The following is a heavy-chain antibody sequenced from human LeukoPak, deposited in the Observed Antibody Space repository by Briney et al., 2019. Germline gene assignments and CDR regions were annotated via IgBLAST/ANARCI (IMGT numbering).Heavy chain of an antibody. D-gene: IGHD6-19*01. Sequence: GASVKVSCKASGYTFTSYYMHWVRQAPGQRLEWMGWINAGNGNTKYSQKFQGRVTITRDTSASTAYMELSSLRSEDTAVYYCARARSRSGWYYFDYWGQGTLVTVSS. V-gene: IGHV1-3*01. J-gene: IGHJ4*02. CDR1: GYTFTSYY. CDR3: ARARSRSGWYYFDY. CDR2: INAGNGNT.